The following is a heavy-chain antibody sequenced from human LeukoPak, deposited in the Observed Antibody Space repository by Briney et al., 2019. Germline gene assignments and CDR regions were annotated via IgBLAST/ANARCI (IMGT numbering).Heavy chain of an antibody. Sequence: PGGSPRLFCAASGFTFSSYSMHWARQAPGKGLEWVSSLSRSSRYIYYTDAVKGRFTIYRDNAKNSLYLQMNSLRAEDTAVYYCARGGSGHGYNEPQARYWGQGTLVTVSS. CDR1: GFTFSSYS. CDR2: LSRSSRYI. V-gene: IGHV3-21*01. CDR3: ARGGSGHGYNEPQARY. D-gene: IGHD5-24*01. J-gene: IGHJ4*02.